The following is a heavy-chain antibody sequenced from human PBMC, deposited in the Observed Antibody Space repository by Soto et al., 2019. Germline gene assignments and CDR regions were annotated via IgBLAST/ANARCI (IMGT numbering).Heavy chain of an antibody. CDR1: GFTFSTYA. J-gene: IGHJ4*02. CDR2: ILPDETG. Sequence: DVNLLQSGGGLAQPGGSLRLSCATSGFTFSTYAMTWVRQVPGRGLQWVSTILPDETGFYTVSVKGRFTISRDNYRDILYLQMNDLWVEDAAIYYCAKDRLPTSGQRFYFDSWGQGSLVTVSS. CDR3: AKDRLPTSGQRFYFDS. D-gene: IGHD2-15*01. V-gene: IGHV3-23*01.